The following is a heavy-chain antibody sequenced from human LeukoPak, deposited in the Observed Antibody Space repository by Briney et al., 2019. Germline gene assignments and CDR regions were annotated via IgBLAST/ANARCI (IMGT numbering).Heavy chain of an antibody. D-gene: IGHD6-13*01. V-gene: IGHV4-39*01. J-gene: IGHJ5*02. Sequence: PPETLSLTCTVSGGSISSSSYYWGWIRQPPGKGLEWIGSIYYSGSTYYNPSLKSRVTISVDTSKNQFSLKLSSVTAADTAVYYCAANPRGSSHNWFDPWGQGTLVTVSS. CDR3: AANPRGSSHNWFDP. CDR2: IYYSGST. CDR1: GGSISSSSYY.